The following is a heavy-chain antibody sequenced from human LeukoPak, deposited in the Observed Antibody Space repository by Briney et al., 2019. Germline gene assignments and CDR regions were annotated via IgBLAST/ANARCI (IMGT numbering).Heavy chain of an antibody. V-gene: IGHV4-59*12. J-gene: IGHJ4*02. D-gene: IGHD6-19*01. CDR2: IYYSGST. CDR1: GGSISSYY. Sequence: PSETLSLTCTVSGGSISSYYWSWIRQPPGKGLEWIGYIYYSGSTNYNPSLKSRVTISVDTSKNQFSLKLSSVTAADTAVYYCAREMAAIDYWGQGTLVTVSS. CDR3: AREMAAIDY.